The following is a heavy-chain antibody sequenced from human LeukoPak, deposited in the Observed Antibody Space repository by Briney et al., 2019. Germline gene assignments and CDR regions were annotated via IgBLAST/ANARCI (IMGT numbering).Heavy chain of an antibody. Sequence: GGSLRLSWAASGFTFGDYAMHWVRQAPGKVLEWVSLIRGDGRTTSYAGSVKGRFTISRDNSKSSLYLQMSSLRGEDTAMYYCAKDAVAGTWLHYWGQGTLVTVSS. J-gene: IGHJ4*02. CDR1: GFTFGDYA. CDR2: IRGDGRTT. D-gene: IGHD6-19*01. CDR3: AKDAVAGTWLHY. V-gene: IGHV3-43*02.